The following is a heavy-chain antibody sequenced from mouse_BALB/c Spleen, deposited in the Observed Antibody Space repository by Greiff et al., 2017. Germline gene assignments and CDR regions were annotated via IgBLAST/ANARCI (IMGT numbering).Heavy chain of an antibody. D-gene: IGHD1-1*01. V-gene: IGHV1-80*01. Sequence: QVQLQQSGAELVRPGSSVKISCKASGYAFSSYWMNWVKQRPGQGLEWIGQIYPGDGDTNYNGKFKGKATLTADKSSSTAYMQLSSLTSEDSAVYFCARRDGSSYFDYWGQGTTLTVSS. CDR3: ARRDGSSYFDY. CDR2: IYPGDGDT. J-gene: IGHJ2*01. CDR1: GYAFSSYW.